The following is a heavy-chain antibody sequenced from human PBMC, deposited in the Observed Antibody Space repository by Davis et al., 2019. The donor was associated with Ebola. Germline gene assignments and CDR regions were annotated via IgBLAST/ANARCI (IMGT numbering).Heavy chain of an antibody. V-gene: IGHV3-49*04. Sequence: GGSLRLSCTTSGFTFGDYAMTWVRQAPGKGLEWVGFIRSKAYGGTTDYAASVKGRFTISRDDSKSIAYLQMSSLKTEDTAVYYCTRSYDSRGYYPGYFHHWGQGTLVTVSS. D-gene: IGHD3-22*01. CDR1: GFTFGDYA. CDR3: TRSYDSRGYYPGYFHH. J-gene: IGHJ1*01. CDR2: IRSKAYGGTT.